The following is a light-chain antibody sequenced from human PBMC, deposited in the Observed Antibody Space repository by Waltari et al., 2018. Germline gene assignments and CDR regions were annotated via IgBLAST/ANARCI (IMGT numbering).Light chain of an antibody. V-gene: IGKV1-33*01. J-gene: IGKJ2*01. Sequence: DIQMNQSPSSLSASVGDRVTISCQASRDIKNFLNCYQQKPGKAHKLLIYDASNLEIGVPSRFSGRGSETHFTFTSSSLQPEDVATYYCQQYDDFPPYIFGQGTKVDIK. CDR2: DAS. CDR1: RDIKNF. CDR3: QQYDDFPPYI.